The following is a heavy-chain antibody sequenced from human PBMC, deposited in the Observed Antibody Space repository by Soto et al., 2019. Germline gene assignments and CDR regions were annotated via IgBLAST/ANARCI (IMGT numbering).Heavy chain of an antibody. V-gene: IGHV1-18*01. J-gene: IGHJ4*02. CDR3: ARGTTDYYDNSGNYFLDY. Sequence: QVPLVQSGAEVKKPGASVKVSCKASGYTFTTYGMSWVRQAPGQGLDWMGWISTYNGNTKYAERLQGRVTMTTDTTTSTAYMELRSLRSDDTALSYCARGTTDYYDNSGNYFLDYWGQGTLVTLSS. CDR1: GYTFTTYG. CDR2: ISTYNGNT. D-gene: IGHD3-22*01.